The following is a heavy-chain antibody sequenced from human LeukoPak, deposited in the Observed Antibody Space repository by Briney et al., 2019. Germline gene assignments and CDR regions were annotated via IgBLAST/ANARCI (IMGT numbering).Heavy chain of an antibody. CDR1: GYTFTGYY. V-gene: IGHV1-2*02. Sequence: ASVKVSCKASGYTFTGYYMHWVRQAPGQGLEWMGWINPNSGGTNYAQKFQGRVTMTRDTSISTAYMELSRLRSDDTAVYYCARDAGEGSGLDTRFDYWGQGTLVTVSS. CDR3: ARDAGEGSGLDTRFDY. CDR2: INPNSGGT. J-gene: IGHJ4*02. D-gene: IGHD3-10*01.